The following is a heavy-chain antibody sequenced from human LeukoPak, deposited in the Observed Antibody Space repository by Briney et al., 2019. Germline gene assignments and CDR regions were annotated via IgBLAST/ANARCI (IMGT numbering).Heavy chain of an antibody. CDR1: GGSISSGGYY. J-gene: IGHJ4*02. D-gene: IGHD2-15*01. CDR2: IYYSGST. CDR3: AREGYCSGGSCYRAFDY. Sequence: PSETLSLTCTVSGGSISSGGYYWSWIRQHPGKGLEWLGYIYYSGSTYYNPSLKSRVTISVDTSKNQFSLKLSSVTAADTAVYYCAREGYCSGGSCYRAFDYWGQGTLVTVSS. V-gene: IGHV4-31*03.